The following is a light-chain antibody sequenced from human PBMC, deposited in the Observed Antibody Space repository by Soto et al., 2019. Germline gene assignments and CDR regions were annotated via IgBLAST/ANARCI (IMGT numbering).Light chain of an antibody. V-gene: IGKV3-20*01. CDR3: QQHGESLT. Sequence: EIFLTHSPVTLSLSPWERATLSCRSSHTIISSYLAWYQQKPGQAPRLLMYGISRRDTGIPDSFSGSGSGTDFTLTITRLEPEDSAVYYCQQHGESLTFGGGNXVDI. CDR2: GIS. J-gene: IGKJ4*01. CDR1: HTIISSY.